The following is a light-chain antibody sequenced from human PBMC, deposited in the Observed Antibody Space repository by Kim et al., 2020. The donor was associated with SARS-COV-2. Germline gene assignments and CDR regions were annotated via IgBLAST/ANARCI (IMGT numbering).Light chain of an antibody. Sequence: SYELTQPSSLSVSPGQTARITCSGDVLAKKYARWFQQKPGQAPVLVIYKDSERPSGIPERFSGSSSGTTVTLTISGAQVEDEADYYCYSAADNNLVFGGG. V-gene: IGLV3-27*01. CDR1: VLAKKY. CDR2: KDS. CDR3: YSAADNNLV. J-gene: IGLJ3*02.